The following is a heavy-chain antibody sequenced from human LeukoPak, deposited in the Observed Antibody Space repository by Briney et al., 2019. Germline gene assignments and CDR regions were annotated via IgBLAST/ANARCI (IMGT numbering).Heavy chain of an antibody. V-gene: IGHV3-30*02. Sequence: GGSLRLSCAASGFTFSSYGMHWVRQAPGKGLEGVAFIRYDGSNKYYADSVKGRFTISRDNAKNTLYLQMNSLRAEDTAVYYCARDPEPSSGYYHYYFDYWGQGTLVTVSS. CDR2: IRYDGSNK. CDR1: GFTFSSYG. D-gene: IGHD3-22*01. CDR3: ARDPEPSSGYYHYYFDY. J-gene: IGHJ4*02.